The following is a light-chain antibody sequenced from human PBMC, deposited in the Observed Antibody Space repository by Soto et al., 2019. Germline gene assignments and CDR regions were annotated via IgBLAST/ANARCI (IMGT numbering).Light chain of an antibody. Sequence: QSVLTQPPSASGSPGQSVTISCTGTNSDVGAYNYVSWYQQHPGKAPKLMIYEVSKRPSGVPDRFSGSKSGNTASLTVSGLQAEDEADYYCSSYAGSNNNYVFGTGTKVTVL. J-gene: IGLJ1*01. CDR1: NSDVGAYNY. CDR2: EVS. CDR3: SSYAGSNNNYV. V-gene: IGLV2-8*01.